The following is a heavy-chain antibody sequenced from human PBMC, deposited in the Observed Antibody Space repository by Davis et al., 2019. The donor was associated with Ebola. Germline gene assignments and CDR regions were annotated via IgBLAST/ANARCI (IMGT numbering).Heavy chain of an antibody. CDR1: GGSFRGYF. J-gene: IGHJ5*02. V-gene: IGHV4-34*01. D-gene: IGHD2-21*02. CDR2: ISHSGVT. CDR3: ARTAMTSISDLGLGYNYFDP. Sequence: SETLSLTCAIYGGSFRGYFWSWIRQSPGKGMEWIGQISHSGVTNYNPSLESRVTISMDTSKNQFYLRLDSVTAADTAVFYCARTAMTSISDLGLGYNYFDPWGQGTLVTVST.